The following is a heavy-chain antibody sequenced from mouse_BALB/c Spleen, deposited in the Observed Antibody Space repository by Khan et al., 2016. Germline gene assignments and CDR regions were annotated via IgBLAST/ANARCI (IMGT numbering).Heavy chain of an antibody. CDR1: GFTFSSYG. Sequence: EVELVESGGGLVQPGGSLKLSCAASGFTFSSYGMSWVRQTPDKRLELVATINSNGGSTYYPDSVKGRFTISRDHAKNTLYLQISSLKSEDTAMYYCARGGLRWFDYWGQGTTLTVSS. CDR2: INSNGGST. J-gene: IGHJ2*01. V-gene: IGHV5-6-3*01. D-gene: IGHD1-1*01. CDR3: ARGGLRWFDY.